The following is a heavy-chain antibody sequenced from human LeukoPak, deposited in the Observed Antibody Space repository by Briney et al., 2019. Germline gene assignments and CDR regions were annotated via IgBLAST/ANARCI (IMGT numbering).Heavy chain of an antibody. J-gene: IGHJ4*02. V-gene: IGHV3-23*01. D-gene: IGHD3-22*01. CDR1: GFTFSSYA. CDR3: AKDGYYYDSSGYSGPFDY. CDR2: ISGSGGST. Sequence: GGSLRLSCAASGFTFSSYAMSWGRQAPGKGLEWVSAISGSGGSTYYADSVQGRFTVSRDNSKNTLYLQMNSLRAEDTAVYYCAKDGYYYDSSGYSGPFDYGGQGTLVTVSS.